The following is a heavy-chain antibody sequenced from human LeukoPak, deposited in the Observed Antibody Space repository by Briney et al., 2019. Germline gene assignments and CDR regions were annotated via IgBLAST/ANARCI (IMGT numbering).Heavy chain of an antibody. CDR2: FDPEDGET. D-gene: IGHD1-26*01. J-gene: IGHJ3*02. Sequence: ASVKVSCKVSGYTLTELSMHWVRQAPGKGLEWMGGFDPEDGETIYAQKFQGRVTMTEDTSTDTAYMELSSLRSEDTAVCYCATLGWELRGHDIWGQGTMVTVSS. CDR1: GYTLTELS. CDR3: ATLGWELRGHDI. V-gene: IGHV1-24*01.